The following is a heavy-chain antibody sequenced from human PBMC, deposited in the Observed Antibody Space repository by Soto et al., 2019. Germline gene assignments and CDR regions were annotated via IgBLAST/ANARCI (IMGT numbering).Heavy chain of an antibody. Sequence: SETLSLTCTVSGGSISSGDYYWSWIRQPPGKGLEWIGYIYYSGSTYYNPSLKSRVTISVDTSKNQFSLKLSSVTAADTAVYYCARAATELLHRYYYYYGMDVWGQGTAVTVSS. D-gene: IGHD3-22*01. CDR3: ARAATELLHRYYYYYGMDV. V-gene: IGHV4-30-4*01. CDR2: IYYSGST. J-gene: IGHJ6*02. CDR1: GGSISSGDYY.